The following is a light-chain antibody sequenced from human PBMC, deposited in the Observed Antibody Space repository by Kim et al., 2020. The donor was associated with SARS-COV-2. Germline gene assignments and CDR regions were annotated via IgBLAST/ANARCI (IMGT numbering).Light chain of an antibody. CDR2: DAS. CDR3: LQHNSYPLS. CDR1: QDISNS. Sequence: DIQMTQSPSAMSASVGDRVTITCRASQDISNSLAWFQQKPGKVPKRLIYDASSLQSGVPSRFSGSGSGTEFTLTISSLEAEDFATYYCLQHNSYPLSFGGGTKLEI. J-gene: IGKJ4*01. V-gene: IGKV1-17*03.